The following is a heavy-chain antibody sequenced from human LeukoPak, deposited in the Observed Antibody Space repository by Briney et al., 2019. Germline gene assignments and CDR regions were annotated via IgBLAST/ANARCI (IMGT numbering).Heavy chain of an antibody. J-gene: IGHJ4*02. CDR1: GGSFSGYY. CDR2: INHSGST. Sequence: PSETLSLTCAVSGGSFSGYYWSWIRQPPGKGLEWIGEINHSGSTNYNPSLKSRVTISVDTSKNQFSLELSSVTAADTAVYYCASFYGPYDYWGQGTLVTVSS. V-gene: IGHV4-34*01. CDR3: ASFYGPYDY. D-gene: IGHD2/OR15-2a*01.